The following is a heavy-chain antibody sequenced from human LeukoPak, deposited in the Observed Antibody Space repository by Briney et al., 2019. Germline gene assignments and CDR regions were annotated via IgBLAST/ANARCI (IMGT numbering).Heavy chain of an antibody. D-gene: IGHD6-13*01. CDR1: GFTLSSYW. CDR2: INTDGSST. J-gene: IGHJ4*02. CDR3: AREQMGLAAADYYFDY. V-gene: IGHV3-74*01. Sequence: QPGGSLRLSCAASGFTLSSYWMHWVRQAPGKGLVWVSRINTDGSSTSYADSVKGRFTISRDNAKNTLYLQMNSLRAEDTAVYYCAREQMGLAAADYYFDYWGQGTLVTVSS.